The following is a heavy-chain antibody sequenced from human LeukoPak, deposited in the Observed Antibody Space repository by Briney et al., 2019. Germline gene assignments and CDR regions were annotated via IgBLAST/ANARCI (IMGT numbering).Heavy chain of an antibody. V-gene: IGHV4-59*12. CDR3: ARRNPSSGWPFDF. J-gene: IGHJ4*02. CDR1: GGSISTYY. CDR2: IYHSGST. Sequence: PSETLSLTCTVSGGSISTYYWSWIRQPPGKGLEWIGYIYHSGSTNYNPSLKSRVTISVDTSKNQFSLKLSSVTAADTAVYYCARRNPSSGWPFDFWGQGNLVTVSS. D-gene: IGHD6-19*01.